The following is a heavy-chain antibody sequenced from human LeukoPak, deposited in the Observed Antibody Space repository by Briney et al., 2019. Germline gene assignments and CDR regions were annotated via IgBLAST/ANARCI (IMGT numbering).Heavy chain of an antibody. CDR3: ARRGPDYYDSSGYYFDY. V-gene: IGHV4-59*01. J-gene: IGHJ4*02. CDR1: GGSISSYY. CDR2: IYYSGST. Sequence: SETLSLTCTVSGGSISSYYWSWIRQPPGKGLEWIGHIYYSGSTNYSPSLKSRVTISVDTSKNQISLKLSSVTAADTAVYYCARRGPDYYDSSGYYFDYWGQGSLVTVSS. D-gene: IGHD3-22*01.